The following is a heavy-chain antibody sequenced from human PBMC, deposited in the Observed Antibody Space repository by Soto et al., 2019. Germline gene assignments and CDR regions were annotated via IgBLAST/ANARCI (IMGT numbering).Heavy chain of an antibody. Sequence: GGARRLSCAASGFTFSSYALHWVRQAPGKGLEWVAVISYDGINKYYADSVKGRFTISRDNSKNTVYLQMNSLRAEDTAVYYCARAHSSAYYWCFDYWCQGT. CDR1: GFTFSSYA. CDR2: ISYDGINK. V-gene: IGHV3-30-3*01. CDR3: ARAHSSAYYWCFDY. D-gene: IGHD3-22*01. J-gene: IGHJ4*02.